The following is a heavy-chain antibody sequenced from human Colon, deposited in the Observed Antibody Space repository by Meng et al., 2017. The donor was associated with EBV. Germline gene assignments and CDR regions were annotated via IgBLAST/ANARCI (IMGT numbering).Heavy chain of an antibody. J-gene: IGHJ4*02. CDR3: ARGSSGWDYFDY. D-gene: IGHD6-19*01. CDR1: GGSVSSGGYY. CDR2: IYYSGST. V-gene: IGHV4-31*03. Sequence: VQLQAPGPGLVKPSQTLSLTCTVSGGSVSSGGYYWTWSRQHPGKGLEWFGHIYYSGSTFYNPSLKRRVIISIDTSKNQFSLNLRSVTAADTAVYYCARGSSGWDYFDYWGQGTLVTVSS.